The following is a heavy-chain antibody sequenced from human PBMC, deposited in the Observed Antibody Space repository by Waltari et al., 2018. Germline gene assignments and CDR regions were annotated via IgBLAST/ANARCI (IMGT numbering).Heavy chain of an antibody. Sequence: QVQLQESGPGLVKPSETLSLTCAVSRGSISSANWWSWIRQPPGKGLEWIGYISGSSGRTYYNPSLKGRVTISTDTSKNQFSLKLTSVTAADTAVYYCARGNWGGEVIGDYWGQGVLVTVSS. D-gene: IGHD7-27*01. CDR1: RGSISSANW. CDR3: ARGNWGGEVIGDY. J-gene: IGHJ4*02. CDR2: ISGSSGRT. V-gene: IGHV4-4*02.